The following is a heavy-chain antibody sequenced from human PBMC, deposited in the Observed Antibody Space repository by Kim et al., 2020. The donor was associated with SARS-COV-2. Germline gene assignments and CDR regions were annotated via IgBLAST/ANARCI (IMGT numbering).Heavy chain of an antibody. CDR3: ARLLWFGELLPYFDY. CDR1: GGSISSGGYY. CDR2: IYYSGST. V-gene: IGHV4-31*03. D-gene: IGHD3-10*01. J-gene: IGHJ4*02. Sequence: SETLSLTCTVSGGSISSGGYYWSWIRQHPGKGLEWIGYIYYSGSTYYNPSLKSRVTISVDTSKNQFSLKLSSVTAADTAVYYCARLLWFGELLPYFDYWGQGTLVTVSS.